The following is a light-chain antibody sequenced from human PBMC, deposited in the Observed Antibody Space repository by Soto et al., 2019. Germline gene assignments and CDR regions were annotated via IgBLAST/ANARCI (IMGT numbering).Light chain of an antibody. Sequence: DIPMTQSPSSLSAAVGDRVTIACRASQDISNYLAWYQQKPGRAPKLLIFAASTLQSGVPSRFSGSGSGTEFTLTIISLQPEDVAPYYCQKYDSAPAWTVGQGTKVEIK. CDR2: AAS. CDR1: QDISNY. CDR3: QKYDSAPAWT. J-gene: IGKJ1*01. V-gene: IGKV1-27*01.